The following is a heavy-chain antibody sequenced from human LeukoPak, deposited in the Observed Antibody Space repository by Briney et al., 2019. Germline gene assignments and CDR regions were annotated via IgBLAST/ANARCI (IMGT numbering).Heavy chain of an antibody. CDR1: GVTFSKNV. CDR2: IIDSGGST. V-gene: IGHV3-23*01. CDR3: AIWGADHCCLY. J-gene: IGHJ4*02. Sequence: GGSLLLSCAASGVTFSKNVMTWVRQAPGKWLGLVSIIIDSGGSTFYVDSVKGRFTISRDNSRNTLFLQMISLRAEDTALYYCAIWGADHCCLYWGQGTLVTVSS. D-gene: IGHD3-16*01.